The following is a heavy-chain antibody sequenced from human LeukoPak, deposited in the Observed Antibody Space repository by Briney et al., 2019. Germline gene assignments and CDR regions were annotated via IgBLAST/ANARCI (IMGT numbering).Heavy chain of an antibody. J-gene: IGHJ4*02. CDR1: GYRFTNYW. V-gene: IGHV5-51*01. CDR3: ARHASGDYNPTRYFDY. CDR2: IYPGDSDT. Sequence: GESLKISCKGSGYRFTNYWIGWVRQMPGKGLEWMGIIYPGDSDTRYSPSFQGQVIISADESIGTAYLQWSSLKASDTAIYYCARHASGDYNPTRYFDYWGQGTLVTVSS. D-gene: IGHD4-17*01.